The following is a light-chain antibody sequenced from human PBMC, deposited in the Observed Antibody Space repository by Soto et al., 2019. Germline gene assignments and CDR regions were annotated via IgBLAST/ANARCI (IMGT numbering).Light chain of an antibody. CDR2: DAS. Sequence: DIQMTQSPSTLSASVGDRVTITCRASQSISSWLAWYQQKPGKAPKLLIYDASSLESGVPARFSGRGAGTEFINPISSLQPDDLATYHCKAYNIYSFHTSVGRGPLLEIK. CDR1: QSISSW. V-gene: IGKV1-5*01. J-gene: IGKJ5*01. CDR3: KAYNIYSFHTS.